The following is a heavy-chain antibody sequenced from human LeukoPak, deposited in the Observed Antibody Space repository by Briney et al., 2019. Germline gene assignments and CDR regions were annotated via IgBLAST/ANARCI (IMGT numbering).Heavy chain of an antibody. CDR3: ARDVVRWFDP. CDR1: GGSIRSSSYY. Sequence: PSETLSLTCTVSGGSIRSSSYYWGWIRQPPGKGLEWIGSISYSGSTYYNPSLKSRVTISVDTSKNHFSLKLSSVTAADTAVYYCARDVVRWFDPWGQGTLVTVSS. J-gene: IGHJ5*02. CDR2: ISYSGST. V-gene: IGHV4-39*07. D-gene: IGHD2-15*01.